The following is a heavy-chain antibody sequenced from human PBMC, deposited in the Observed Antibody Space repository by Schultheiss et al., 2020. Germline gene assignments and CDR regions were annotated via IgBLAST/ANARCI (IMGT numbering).Heavy chain of an antibody. J-gene: IGHJ3*02. Sequence: ASVKVSCKASGYTFTSYYMHWVRQAPGQGLEWMGIINPSGGSTSYAQKFQGRVTMTRDTSTSTVYMELSSLRSEDTAVYYCAREEIPAALDHDAFDIWGQVTMVTVSS. V-gene: IGHV1-46*01. CDR2: INPSGGST. D-gene: IGHD2-2*01. CDR3: AREEIPAALDHDAFDI. CDR1: GYTFTSYY.